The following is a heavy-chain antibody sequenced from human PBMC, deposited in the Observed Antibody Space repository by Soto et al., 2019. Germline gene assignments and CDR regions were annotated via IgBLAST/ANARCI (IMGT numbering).Heavy chain of an antibody. CDR3: ARVLSEDYGDSYYFDY. J-gene: IGHJ4*02. Sequence: EVQLVETGGGLIQPGGSLRLSCAASGFTVSSNYMSWVRQAPGKGLEWVSVIYSGGSTYYADSVKGRFTISRENSKNTLYLQMNSLRAEDTAVYYCARVLSEDYGDSYYFDYWGQGTLVTVSS. D-gene: IGHD4-17*01. CDR1: GFTVSSNY. CDR2: IYSGGST. V-gene: IGHV3-53*02.